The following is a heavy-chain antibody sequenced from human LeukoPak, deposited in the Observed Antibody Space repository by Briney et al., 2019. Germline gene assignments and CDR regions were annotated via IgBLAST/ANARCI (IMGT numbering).Heavy chain of an antibody. D-gene: IGHD5-18*01. V-gene: IGHV3-30*04. Sequence: GGSLRLSCAASGFTFSSYAMHWVRQAPGKGLEWVSGISFDGINKYYADSVKGRFTISRDNSKNTLYLQMNSLRAEDTAVYYCARDHKGYSYGYRRGYSDYYYMDVWGKGTTVTVSS. CDR1: GFTFSSYA. CDR3: ARDHKGYSYGYRRGYSDYYYMDV. J-gene: IGHJ6*03. CDR2: ISFDGINK.